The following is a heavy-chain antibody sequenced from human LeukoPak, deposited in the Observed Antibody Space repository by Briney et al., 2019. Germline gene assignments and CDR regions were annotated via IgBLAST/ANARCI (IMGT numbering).Heavy chain of an antibody. CDR1: GYTFTSYD. CDR2: MNPNSGGT. J-gene: IGHJ4*02. Sequence: ASVKVSCKASGYTFTSYDINWVRQATGQGLEWMGWMNPNSGGTNCAQKFQGRVTMTRDTSISTAYMELSRLRSDDTAVYYCARARGIAVAGPTHPFDYWGQGTLVTVSS. V-gene: IGHV1-2*02. CDR3: ARARGIAVAGPTHPFDY. D-gene: IGHD6-19*01.